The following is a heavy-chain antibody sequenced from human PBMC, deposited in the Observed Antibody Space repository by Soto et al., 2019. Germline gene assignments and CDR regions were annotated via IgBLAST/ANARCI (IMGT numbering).Heavy chain of an antibody. J-gene: IGHJ4*02. Sequence: GGSLRLSCAASGFTFSSYAMSWVPQAPGKGLEWVSAISGSGGSTYYADSVKGRFTISRDNSKNTLYLQMNSLRAEDTAVYYCANRPPHDYGDPLFDDSGQGIRVTVAS. CDR3: ANRPPHDYGDPLFDD. CDR2: ISGSGGST. V-gene: IGHV3-23*01. CDR1: GFTFSSYA. D-gene: IGHD4-17*01.